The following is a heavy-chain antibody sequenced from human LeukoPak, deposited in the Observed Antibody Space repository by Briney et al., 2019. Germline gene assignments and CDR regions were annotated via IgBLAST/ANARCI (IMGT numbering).Heavy chain of an antibody. V-gene: IGHV4-59*01. D-gene: IGHD1-1*01. CDR2: IFYSGST. Sequence: SETLSLTCTVSGGSINNYFWSWIRQPPGKGLEWIGYIFYSGSTNYNPSLKIRVTISVDTSKNQFSLKLSSVTAADTAVYYCARGSHQLVGNCFDPWGQGTLVTVSS. J-gene: IGHJ5*02. CDR1: GGSINNYF. CDR3: ARGSHQLVGNCFDP.